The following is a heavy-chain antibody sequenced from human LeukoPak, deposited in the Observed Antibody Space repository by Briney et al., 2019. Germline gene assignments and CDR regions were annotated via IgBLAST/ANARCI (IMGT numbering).Heavy chain of an antibody. CDR1: GFTFSSYG. J-gene: IGHJ4*02. V-gene: IGHV3-30*03. CDR3: ARDRGYLGIWYYFDY. CDR2: ISYDGSNK. D-gene: IGHD7-27*01. Sequence: PGGSLRLSCAASGFTFSSYGMHWVRQAPGKGLEWVAVISYDGSNKYYADSVKGRFTISRDSTKDTLYLQMNSLRPEDAAVYYCARDRGYLGIWYYFDYWGQGTLVTVSS.